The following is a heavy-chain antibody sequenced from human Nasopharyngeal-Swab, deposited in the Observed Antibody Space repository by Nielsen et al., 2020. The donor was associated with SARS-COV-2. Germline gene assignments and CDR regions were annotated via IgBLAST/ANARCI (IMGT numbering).Heavy chain of an antibody. D-gene: IGHD6-19*01. J-gene: IGHJ6*03. CDR1: GFTFGDYA. CDR3: TRETRIAVAGTLLYYYYYYMDV. V-gene: IGHV3-49*04. CDR2: IRSKAYGGTT. Sequence: GESLKISCTASGFTFGDYAMSWVRQAPGKGLEWGGFIRSKAYGGTTEYAASVKGRFTISRDDSKSIAYLQMNSLKTEDTAVYYCTRETRIAVAGTLLYYYYYYMDVWGKGTTVTVSS.